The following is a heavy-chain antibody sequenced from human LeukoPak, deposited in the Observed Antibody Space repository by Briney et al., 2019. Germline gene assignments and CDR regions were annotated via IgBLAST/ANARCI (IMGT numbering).Heavy chain of an antibody. Sequence: ASVKVSCKASGYTFTGYYMHWVRRAPGQGLEWMGWINPNGGDTKYPQKFQGRVTMTRDTSINTAYMELSRLRSDDTAVYYCATQRGSFLWGTDFDYWGQGTLVTVSS. V-gene: IGHV1-2*02. J-gene: IGHJ4*02. CDR1: GYTFTGYY. CDR2: INPNGGDT. CDR3: ATQRGSFLWGTDFDY. D-gene: IGHD3-16*01.